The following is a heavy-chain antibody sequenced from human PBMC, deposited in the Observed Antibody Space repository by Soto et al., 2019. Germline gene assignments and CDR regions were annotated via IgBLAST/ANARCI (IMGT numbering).Heavy chain of an antibody. CDR3: AKAVAGYSYGYGPYYYYGMDA. D-gene: IGHD5-18*01. CDR1: GFTFSSYG. Sequence: SLRLSGAASGFTFSSYGMHWVRQAPGKGLEWVAVISYDGSNKYYADSVKGRFTISRDNSKNTLYLQMNSLRAEDTAVYYCAKAVAGYSYGYGPYYYYGMDAWGQGTTVTVSS. CDR2: ISYDGSNK. V-gene: IGHV3-30*18. J-gene: IGHJ6*02.